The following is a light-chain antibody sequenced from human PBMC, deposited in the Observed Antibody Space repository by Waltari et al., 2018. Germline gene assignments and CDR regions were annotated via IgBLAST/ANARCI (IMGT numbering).Light chain of an antibody. CDR1: PTVTTS. CDR2: TAS. V-gene: IGKV1-39*01. Sequence: DIQMTQSPSSLSASVGDRVTITCRASPTVTTSLNWYQQKRGKAPKLLIYTASTLHSGVPSRFSGSVYGTDFTLTISTLQPEDFATYYCQQSYDPPYTFSQGTKLESK. J-gene: IGKJ2*01. CDR3: QQSYDPPYT.